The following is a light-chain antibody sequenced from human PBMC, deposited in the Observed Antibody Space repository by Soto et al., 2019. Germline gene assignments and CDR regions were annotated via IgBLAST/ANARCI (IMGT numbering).Light chain of an antibody. CDR1: SGHTSYA. CDR2: LNSNGSH. Sequence: QLVLTQSPSASASLGASVTLTCTLNSGHTSYAITWHQQQPEKGPRYLMKLNSNGSHSKGDVIPDRFSGSSSGAERYLTISSLQSEDAADYYCQTRGTGIHAVFGGGTKVTVL. CDR3: QTRGTGIHAV. J-gene: IGLJ2*01. V-gene: IGLV4-69*01.